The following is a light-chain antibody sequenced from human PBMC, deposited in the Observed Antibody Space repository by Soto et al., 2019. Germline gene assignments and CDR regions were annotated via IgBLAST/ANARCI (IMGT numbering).Light chain of an antibody. CDR3: QQRSNWPIT. CDR1: QSVSSSY. CDR2: GAS. V-gene: IGKV3D-20*02. J-gene: IGKJ5*01. Sequence: EIVMTESPATLSVSPGERATLSCRASQSVSSSYLAWYQQKPGQSSRLLIYGASNRATGIPARFSGSGSGTDFTLTISSLEPEDFAVYYCQQRSNWPITFGQGTRLEIK.